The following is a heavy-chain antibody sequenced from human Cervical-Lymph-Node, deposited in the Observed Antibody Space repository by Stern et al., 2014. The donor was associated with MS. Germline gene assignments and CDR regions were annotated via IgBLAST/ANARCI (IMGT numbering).Heavy chain of an antibody. CDR3: AKDHGSRDISHYYGMDV. D-gene: IGHD2-2*01. V-gene: IGHV3-23*01. CDR2: ISGRGGST. Sequence: EVQLLESGGGLVQPGGSLRLSCAASGFTFSSYAMSWVRQAPGKGLEWVSAISGRGGSTYYADSVKGRFTISRDNSKNTLYLQMNSLRAEDTAVYYCAKDHGSRDISHYYGMDVWGQGTTVTVSS. J-gene: IGHJ6*02. CDR1: GFTFSSYA.